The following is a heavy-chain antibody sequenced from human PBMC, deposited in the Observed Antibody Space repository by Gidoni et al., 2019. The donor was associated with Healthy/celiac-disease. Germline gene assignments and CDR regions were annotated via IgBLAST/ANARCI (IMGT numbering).Heavy chain of an antibody. V-gene: IGHV1-69*02. Sequence: RVTITADKSTSTAYMELSSLRSEDTAVYYCARPKERGYENYFDYWGQGTLVTVSS. D-gene: IGHD5-12*01. CDR3: ARPKERGYENYFDY. J-gene: IGHJ4*02.